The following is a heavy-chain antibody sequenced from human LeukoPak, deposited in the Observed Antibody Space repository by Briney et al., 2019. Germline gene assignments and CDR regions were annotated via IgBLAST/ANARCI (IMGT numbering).Heavy chain of an antibody. CDR2: INPNSGGT. J-gene: IGHJ6*03. CDR1: GYTFTGYY. CDR3: ARDDRSYYYGSGSSKKTNYYYYMDV. D-gene: IGHD3-10*01. V-gene: IGHV1-2*02. Sequence: ASVTVSCKASGYTFTGYYMHWVRQAPGQGLEWMGWINPNSGGTNYAQKFQGRVTMTRDTSISTAYMELSSLRSEDTAVYYCARDDRSYYYGSGSSKKTNYYYYMDVWGKGTTVTVSS.